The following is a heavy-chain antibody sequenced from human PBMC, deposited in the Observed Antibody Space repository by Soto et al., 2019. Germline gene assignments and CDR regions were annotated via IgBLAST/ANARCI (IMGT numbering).Heavy chain of an antibody. Sequence: QVQLQQWGAGLLKPSETLSLTCAVNSESLSGYYWSWIRQSPGKGLEWIGEIDGSGNTNYSPSLRSRVAMPVDTSKNHFSLNLNSVSAADTAAYYCVGARGRLVGFDYWGQGTLVTVSS. CDR3: VGARGRLVGFDY. V-gene: IGHV4-34*01. CDR1: SESLSGYY. CDR2: IDGSGNT. J-gene: IGHJ4*02. D-gene: IGHD1-26*01.